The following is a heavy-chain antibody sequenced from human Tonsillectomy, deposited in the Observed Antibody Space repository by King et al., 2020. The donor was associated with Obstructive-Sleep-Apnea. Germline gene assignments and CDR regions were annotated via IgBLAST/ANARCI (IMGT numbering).Heavy chain of an antibody. J-gene: IGHJ4*02. D-gene: IGHD6-19*01. CDR3: ARGRKWLDIDY. V-gene: IGHV1-8*01. Sequence: VQLVQSGAEVKKPGASVKVSCKASGYTFTTYDINWVRQATGQGLEWMGWMNPNSGNTGYAQKFQGRVTMTRNTSISTAYMDLSSLISDDTAVYFCARGRKWLDIDYSGQGTLVTVSS. CDR1: GYTFTTYD. CDR2: MNPNSGNT.